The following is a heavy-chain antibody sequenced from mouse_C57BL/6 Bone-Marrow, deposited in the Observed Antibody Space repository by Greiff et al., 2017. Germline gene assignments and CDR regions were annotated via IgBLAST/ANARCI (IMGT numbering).Heavy chain of an antibody. CDR3: ARALSTTVSDFDY. Sequence: EVKLVESGGGLVKPGGSLKLSCAASGFTFSSYAMSWVRQTPEKRLEWVATISDGGSYTYYPDNVQGRFTISRDNAKNNLYLQMSHLKSEDTAMYYCARALSTTVSDFDYWGQGTTLTVSS. J-gene: IGHJ2*01. CDR2: ISDGGSYT. CDR1: GFTFSSYA. D-gene: IGHD1-1*01. V-gene: IGHV5-4*03.